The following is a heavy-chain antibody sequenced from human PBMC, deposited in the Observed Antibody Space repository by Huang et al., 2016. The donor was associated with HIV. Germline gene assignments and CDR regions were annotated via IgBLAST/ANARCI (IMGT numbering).Heavy chain of an antibody. J-gene: IGHJ4*02. CDR3: ARALLLFGLGSPLDF. CDR1: GYTFTTYH. Sequence: QVQLVQSGAEVKKPGASVKISCKASGYTFTTYHMHWVRQAPGQGLEWMGMINPSGARTRYAQTLQGRVTMTSDTSTSTVYMELSSLTPEDTAVYYCARALLLFGLGSPLDFWGQGSLVTVSS. D-gene: IGHD3-10*01. V-gene: IGHV1-46*04. CDR2: INPSGART.